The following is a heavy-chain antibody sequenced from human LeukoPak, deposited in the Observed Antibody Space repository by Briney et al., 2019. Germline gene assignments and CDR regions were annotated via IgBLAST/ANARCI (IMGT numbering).Heavy chain of an antibody. CDR1: GESLNYYY. J-gene: IGHJ4*02. Sequence: SDTLSLTCAVYGESLNYYYWSWIRQSPEKGLEWIGEVFDGKTTNYNPSRKRRVTISAVTSSNQFSLNLKSVTAADTAVYYCARLRGEAGTHLSYDYWGQGTLVTVSS. CDR2: VFDGKTT. CDR3: ARLRGEAGTHLSYDY. V-gene: IGHV4-34*12. D-gene: IGHD1-1*01.